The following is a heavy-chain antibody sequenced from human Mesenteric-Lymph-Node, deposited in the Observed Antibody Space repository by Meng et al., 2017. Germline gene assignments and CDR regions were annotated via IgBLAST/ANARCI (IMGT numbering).Heavy chain of an antibody. Sequence: GGSLRLSCKGSGYDFPGYWIGWVRQMPGKGLEWMGIVYPGDSDSRYSPSFQGQVTISADKSMTTAYLEWTSLKASDTAIYYCVRQGVANSGTYEPGWFDPWGQGTLVTVSS. CDR3: VRQGVANSGTYEPGWFDP. J-gene: IGHJ5*02. V-gene: IGHV5-51*01. D-gene: IGHD1-26*01. CDR1: GYDFPGYW. CDR2: VYPGDSDS.